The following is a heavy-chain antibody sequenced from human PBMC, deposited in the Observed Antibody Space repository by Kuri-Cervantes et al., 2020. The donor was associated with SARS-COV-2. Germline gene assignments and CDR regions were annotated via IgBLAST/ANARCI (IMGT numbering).Heavy chain of an antibody. J-gene: IGHJ6*03. D-gene: IGHD6-6*01. CDR1: GGSISSYY. CDR2: IYYSGST. Sequence: SETLSLTCTVSGGSISSYYWSWIRQPPGKGLEWIGYIYYSGSTNYNPSLKSRVTISVDTSKNQFSLKLSSVTAADTAVYYCARERRVYSSSRGAYYYYIDVWGKGTTVTVSS. CDR3: ARERRVYSSSRGAYYYYIDV. V-gene: IGHV4-59*12.